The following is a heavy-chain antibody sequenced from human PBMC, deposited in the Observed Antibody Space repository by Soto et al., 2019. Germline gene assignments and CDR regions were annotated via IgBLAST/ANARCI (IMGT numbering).Heavy chain of an antibody. V-gene: IGHV4-31*03. CDR3: ARSVYDSSGYFYLVDY. CDR2: IYYSGST. D-gene: IGHD3-22*01. Sequence: SETLSLTCTVSGGSISSGGYYWSWIRQHPGKGLEWIGYIYYSGSTYYNPSLKSRVTMSVDTSKNQFSLKLSSVTAAYTAVYYCARSVYDSSGYFYLVDYWGQGTLVTV. CDR1: GGSISSGGYY. J-gene: IGHJ4*02.